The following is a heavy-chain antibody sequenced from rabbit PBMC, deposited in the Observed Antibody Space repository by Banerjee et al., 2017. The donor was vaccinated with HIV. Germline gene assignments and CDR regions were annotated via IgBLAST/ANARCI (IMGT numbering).Heavy chain of an antibody. V-gene: IGHV1S45*01. CDR3: ARDLAGVIGWNFSL. Sequence: QEQLEESGGDLVKPEGSLTLTCTASGFSFSNKYVMCWVRQAPGKGLEWIACIYAGGSDSTYYASWARGRFTVSKTSSTTVTLQMTSLTAADTATYFCARDLAGVIGWNFSLWGPGTLVTVS. J-gene: IGHJ4*01. CDR2: IYAGGSDST. D-gene: IGHD4-1*01. CDR1: GFSFSNKYV.